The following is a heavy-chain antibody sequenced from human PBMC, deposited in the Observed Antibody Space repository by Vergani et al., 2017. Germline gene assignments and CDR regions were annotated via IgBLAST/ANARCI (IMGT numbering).Heavy chain of an antibody. Sequence: QVQLQLWGAGLLKPSETLSLTCAVYGGSFSGYYWSWIRQPPGKGLEWIGEINHSGSTNYNPSLKSRVTISVDTSKNQFSLKLSSVTAADTAVYYCAREGYCTNGVCPPYGMDVWGQGTTVTVSS. V-gene: IGHV4-34*01. J-gene: IGHJ6*02. CDR2: INHSGST. CDR1: GGSFSGYY. CDR3: AREGYCTNGVCPPYGMDV. D-gene: IGHD2-8*01.